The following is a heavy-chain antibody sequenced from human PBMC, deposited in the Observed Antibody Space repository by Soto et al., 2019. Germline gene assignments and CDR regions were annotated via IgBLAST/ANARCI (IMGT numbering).Heavy chain of an antibody. Sequence: GGSLRLSCAASGFTFSSYAMSWVRQAPGKGLEWVSAISGSGGSTYYADSVKGRFTISRDNSKNTLYLQMNSLRAEDTAVYYCAKDRLGRCSSTSCYPFDYWGQGTLVTVSS. D-gene: IGHD2-2*01. V-gene: IGHV3-23*01. CDR1: GFTFSSYA. J-gene: IGHJ4*02. CDR3: AKDRLGRCSSTSCYPFDY. CDR2: ISGSGGST.